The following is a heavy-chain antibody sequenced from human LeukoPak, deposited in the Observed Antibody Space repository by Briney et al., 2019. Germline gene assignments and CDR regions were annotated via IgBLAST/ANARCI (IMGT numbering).Heavy chain of an antibody. CDR2: IYPSDSDT. J-gene: IGHJ3*02. V-gene: IGHV5-51*01. CDR3: ATSFDTSGSDAFDI. Sequence: GGSLKISCQGSGYRFTSYWIGWVRQMPGKGLEWVGIIYPSDSDTQYSPSFKGQVTFSADKSLSTAYLQSSTLKASDTAIYYCATSFDTSGSDAFDIWGQGTMVTVSS. CDR1: GYRFTSYW. D-gene: IGHD3-22*01.